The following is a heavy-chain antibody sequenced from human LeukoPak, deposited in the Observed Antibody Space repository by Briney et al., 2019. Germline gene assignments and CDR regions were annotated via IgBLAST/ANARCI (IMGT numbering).Heavy chain of an antibody. D-gene: IGHD1-26*01. J-gene: IGHJ4*02. CDR2: ISGSGDNT. CDR3: ARGRKLGAPTYFFDY. V-gene: IGHV3-23*01. CDR1: GFTFSTYA. Sequence: GVSLRLSCAASGFTFSTYAVNWVRQAPGQGLEWVSGISGSGDNTYYADSVRGRFTISRDKSKSTVYLQMNSLGVEDTAIYYCARGRKLGAPTYFFDYWGQGTLVTVSS.